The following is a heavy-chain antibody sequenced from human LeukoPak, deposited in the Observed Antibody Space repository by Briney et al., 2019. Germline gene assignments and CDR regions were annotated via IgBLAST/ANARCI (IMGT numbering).Heavy chain of an antibody. CDR3: ASLGSGWNDAFDI. Sequence: ASVKVSCKASGGTFSSYAINWVRQATGQGLEWMGWMNPNSGNTGYAQKFQGRVTMTRNTSISTAYMELSSLRSEDTAVYYCASLGSGWNDAFDIWGQGTMVTVSS. CDR2: MNPNSGNT. CDR1: GGTFSSYA. J-gene: IGHJ3*02. V-gene: IGHV1-8*02. D-gene: IGHD6-19*01.